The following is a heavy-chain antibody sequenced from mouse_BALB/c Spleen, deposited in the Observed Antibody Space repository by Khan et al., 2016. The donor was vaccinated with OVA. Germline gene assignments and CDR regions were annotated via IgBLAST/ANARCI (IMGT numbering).Heavy chain of an antibody. J-gene: IGHJ4*01. CDR2: IYPGNVNT. CDR3: ATHLGYAMGY. Sequence: QVQLQQSGPELVKPGASVRISCKASGYTFTSYYIHWVKQRPGQGLEWIGWIYPGNVNTKYNEKFKGKATLTADKSSSPAYMQLSSLTSEDSAVXFCATHLGYAMGYWGQGTSVTVSA. V-gene: IGHV1S56*01. CDR1: GYTFTSYY.